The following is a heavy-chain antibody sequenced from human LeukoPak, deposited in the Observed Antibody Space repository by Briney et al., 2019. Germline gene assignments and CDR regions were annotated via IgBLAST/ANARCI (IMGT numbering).Heavy chain of an antibody. V-gene: IGHV3-30*18. J-gene: IGHJ6*04. CDR1: GFTFSSYG. D-gene: IGHD4-17*01. CDR3: ANTVTTYYYYGMDV. Sequence: GGSLRLSCAASGFTFSSYGMHWVRQAPGKGLEWVAVISYDGSNKYYADSVKGRFTISRDNSMNTLYLQMNSLRAEDTAVYYCANTVTTYYYYGMDVWGKGTTVTVSS. CDR2: ISYDGSNK.